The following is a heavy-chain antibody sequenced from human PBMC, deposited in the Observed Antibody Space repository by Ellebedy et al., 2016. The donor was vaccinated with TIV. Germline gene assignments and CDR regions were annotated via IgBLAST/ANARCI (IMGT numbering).Heavy chain of an antibody. Sequence: PGGSLRLSCAASGFRFGDYYMTWIRQAPGKGLEWVAVISHDGSSQYYADSVKGRFTVSRDNSMTTVYLEMNSLRAEDTALYYCARDLDKSSGWYGGAAYWGQGTQVTVSS. V-gene: IGHV3-30-3*01. D-gene: IGHD6-19*01. CDR2: ISHDGSSQ. CDR1: GFRFGDYY. J-gene: IGHJ4*02. CDR3: ARDLDKSSGWYGGAAY.